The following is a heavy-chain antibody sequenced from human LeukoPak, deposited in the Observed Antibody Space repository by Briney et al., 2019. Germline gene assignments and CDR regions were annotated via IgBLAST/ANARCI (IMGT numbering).Heavy chain of an antibody. J-gene: IGHJ4*02. V-gene: IGHV4-4*09. CDR1: GGSISSYY. CDR2: IYTSGST. Sequence: SETLSLTCTVSGGSISSYYWSWIRQPPGKGLEWIGYIYTSGSTNYNPSLKSRVTISVDTSKNQFSLKLSSVTAADTAVYYCARRTVKDSSSWYDYWGQGTPVTVSS. CDR3: ARRTVKDSSSWYDY. D-gene: IGHD6-13*01.